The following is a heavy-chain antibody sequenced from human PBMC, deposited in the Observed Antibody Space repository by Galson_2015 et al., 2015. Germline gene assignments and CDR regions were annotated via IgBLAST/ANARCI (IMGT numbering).Heavy chain of an antibody. Sequence: SLRLSCAASGFTFSSYWMHWVRQAPGKGLVWVSRINSDGSSTSYADSVKGRFTISRDNAKNTLYLQMNSLRAEDTAVYYCARDRAHSSSWGLFARPGFYYYYGMDVWGQGTTVTVSS. V-gene: IGHV3-74*01. CDR2: INSDGSST. CDR1: GFTFSSYW. D-gene: IGHD6-13*01. J-gene: IGHJ6*02. CDR3: ARDRAHSSSWGLFARPGFYYYYGMDV.